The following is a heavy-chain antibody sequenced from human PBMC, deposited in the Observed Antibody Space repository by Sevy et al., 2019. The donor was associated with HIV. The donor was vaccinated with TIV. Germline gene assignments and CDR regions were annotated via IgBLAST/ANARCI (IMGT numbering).Heavy chain of an antibody. CDR1: GFTFSSYA. CDR3: ANYQGSSGYFGY. V-gene: IGHV3-23*01. CDR2: ISGSGGST. Sequence: GGSLRLSCAASGFTFSSYAMSCVRQAPGKGLEWDSAISGSGGSTYYADSVKGRFTISRDNSKKTLYLQMNSLRAEDTAVYSRANYQGSSGYFGYWGQGTLVTVSS. D-gene: IGHD3-22*01. J-gene: IGHJ4*02.